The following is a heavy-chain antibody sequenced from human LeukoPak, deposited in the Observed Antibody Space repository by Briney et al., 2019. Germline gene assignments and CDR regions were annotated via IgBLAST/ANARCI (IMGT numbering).Heavy chain of an antibody. CDR3: ARVGVFGVVIGYFDY. D-gene: IGHD3-3*01. J-gene: IGHJ4*02. CDR1: GGSISSYY. CDR2: IYYSGST. Sequence: SETLSLTCTVPGGSISSYYWSWIRQPPGKGLGWIGYIYYSGSTNYNPSLKSRVTISVDTSKNQFSLKLSSVTAADTAVYYCARVGVFGVVIGYFDYWGQGTLVTVSS. V-gene: IGHV4-59*01.